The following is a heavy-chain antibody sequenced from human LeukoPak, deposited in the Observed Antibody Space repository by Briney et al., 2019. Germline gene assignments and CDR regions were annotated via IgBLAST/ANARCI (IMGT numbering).Heavy chain of an antibody. J-gene: IGHJ5*02. Sequence: ASVKVSCKASGGTLSSYAISWVRQAPGQGLEWMGRIIPILGIANYAQKFQGRVTITADKSTSTAYMELSSLRSEDTAVYYCARLNHNYYDSSGYSVWFDPWGQGTLVTVSS. CDR1: GGTLSSYA. CDR2: IIPILGIA. D-gene: IGHD3-22*01. CDR3: ARLNHNYYDSSGYSVWFDP. V-gene: IGHV1-69*04.